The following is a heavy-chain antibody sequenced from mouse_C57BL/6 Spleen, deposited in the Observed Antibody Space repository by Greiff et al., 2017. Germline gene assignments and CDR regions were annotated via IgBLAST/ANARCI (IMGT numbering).Heavy chain of an antibody. CDR3: ASGGRRRNYYAMDY. CDR2: ISSGSSTI. D-gene: IGHD2-12*01. Sequence: EVQLVESGGGLVKPGGSLKLSCEASGFTFSDYGMHWVRQAPEKGLAWVAYISSGSSTIYYADTVKGRFTISRDNAKNTLFLQMTSLRSEDTAMYYCASGGRRRNYYAMDYWGQGTSVTVSS. J-gene: IGHJ4*01. V-gene: IGHV5-17*01. CDR1: GFTFSDYG.